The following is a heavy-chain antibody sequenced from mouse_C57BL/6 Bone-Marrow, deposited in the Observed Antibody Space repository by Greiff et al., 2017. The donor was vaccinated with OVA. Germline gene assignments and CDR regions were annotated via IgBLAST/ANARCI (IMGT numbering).Heavy chain of an antibody. CDR3: VRRDNDGYFHWYFDV. Sequence: EVQLVESGGGLVQPKGSLKLSCAASGFSFNTYAMNWVRQAPGKGLEWVARIRRKSNNYATHYADSVKDRFTISRADSESMLYLQMNNLKTEDTAMYYCVRRDNDGYFHWYFDVWGTGTTVTVSS. CDR1: GFSFNTYA. J-gene: IGHJ1*03. V-gene: IGHV10-1*01. CDR2: IRRKSNNYAT. D-gene: IGHD2-3*01.